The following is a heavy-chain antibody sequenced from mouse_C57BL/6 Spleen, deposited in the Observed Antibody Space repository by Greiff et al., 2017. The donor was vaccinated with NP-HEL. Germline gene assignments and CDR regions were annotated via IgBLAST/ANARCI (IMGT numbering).Heavy chain of an antibody. CDR2: ISYDGSN. Sequence: EVQLQESGPGLVKPSQSLSLTCSVTGYSITSGYYWNWIRQFPGNKLEWMGYISYDGSNNYNPSLKNRISITRDTSKNQFFLKLNSVTTEDTATYYCAREGVYYGSSYDAMDYWGQGTSVTVSS. D-gene: IGHD1-1*01. V-gene: IGHV3-6*01. CDR3: AREGVYYGSSYDAMDY. J-gene: IGHJ4*01. CDR1: GYSITSGYY.